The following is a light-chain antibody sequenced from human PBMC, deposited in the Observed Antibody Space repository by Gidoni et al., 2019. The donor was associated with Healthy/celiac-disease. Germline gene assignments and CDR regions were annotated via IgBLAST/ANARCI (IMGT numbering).Light chain of an antibody. CDR1: SSDVGSYNL. V-gene: IGLV2-23*02. CDR2: EVR. J-gene: IGLJ2*01. CDR3: CSYAGSSTL. Sequence: QSALPQPASVSGSPGQSITTSCTGTSSDVGSYNLVSWYQQHPGNAPKLMIYEVRKRPSGVSNRFSGSKSGNTASLTISGLQAEDEADYYCCSYAGSSTLFGGGTKLTVL.